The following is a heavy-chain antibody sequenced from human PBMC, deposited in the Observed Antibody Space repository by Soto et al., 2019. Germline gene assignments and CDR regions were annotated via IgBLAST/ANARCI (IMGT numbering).Heavy chain of an antibody. J-gene: IGHJ4*02. CDR1: GGSISSSSYY. V-gene: IGHV4-39*01. D-gene: IGHD6-19*01. CDR2: IYYSGST. Sequence: SETLALTCTVSGGSISSSSYYWGWIRQPPGKGLEWIGSIYYSGSTYYNPSLKSRVTISVDTSKNQFSLKLSSVTAADTAVYYCARQGRGWTLPFDYWGQGPLVTVSS. CDR3: ARQGRGWTLPFDY.